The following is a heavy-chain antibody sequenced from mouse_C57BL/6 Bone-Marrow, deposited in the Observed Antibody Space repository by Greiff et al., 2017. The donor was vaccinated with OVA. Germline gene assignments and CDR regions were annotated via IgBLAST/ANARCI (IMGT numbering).Heavy chain of an antibody. CDR1: GYTFTDYE. D-gene: IGHD2-5*01. V-gene: IGHV1-15*01. J-gene: IGHJ4*01. CDR3: TRGDSNYYAMDY. CDR2: IDPETGGT. Sequence: VQLQQSGAELVRPGASVTLSCKASGYTFTDYEMHWVKQTPVHGLEWIGAIDPETGGTAYNQKFKGKAILTADKSSSTAYMELRSLTSDDSAFYYCTRGDSNYYAMDYWGQGTSVTVSS.